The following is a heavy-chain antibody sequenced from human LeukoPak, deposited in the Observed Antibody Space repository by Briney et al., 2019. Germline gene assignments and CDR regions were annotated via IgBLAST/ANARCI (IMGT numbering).Heavy chain of an antibody. D-gene: IGHD4-17*01. J-gene: IGHJ4*02. CDR2: ISPYKGNT. CDR1: GYTFSNYG. CDR3: ATEVGWGPTDYGDNVY. Sequence: GASVKVSCKTSGYTFSNYGVTWVRQAPGQGLEWMGWISPYKGNTNYAQKVQGRVTMTTDTSTSTVYMELRSLRSDDTAVYYCATEVGWGPTDYGDNVYWSQGTLVTDSS. V-gene: IGHV1-18*01.